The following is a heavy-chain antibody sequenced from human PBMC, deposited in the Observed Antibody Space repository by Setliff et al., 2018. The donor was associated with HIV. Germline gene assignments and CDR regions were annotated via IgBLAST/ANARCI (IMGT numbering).Heavy chain of an antibody. J-gene: IGHJ3*02. CDR3: ARVSSFNKIIREAFDI. Sequence: ASVKVSCKALTFLVTGYNIHWVRLAPGHGPEWLGRINPNNGGTDYAQKFRGRVTMSLDTSTNTVYLELKGLTSDDTAVYYCARVSSFNKIIREAFDIWGQGTLVTVSS. CDR2: INPNNGGT. V-gene: IGHV1-2*06. CDR1: TFLVTGYN. D-gene: IGHD3-10*01.